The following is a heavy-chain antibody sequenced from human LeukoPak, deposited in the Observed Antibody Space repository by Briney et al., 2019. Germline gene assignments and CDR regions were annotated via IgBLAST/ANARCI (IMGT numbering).Heavy chain of an antibody. D-gene: IGHD2-15*01. CDR3: AISREAGYCSGGSCYVLGY. Sequence: ASVKVSCKASGYTFTSYGISWVRQAPGQGLEWMGWISAYNGNTNYAQKFQGRVTITADKSTSTAYMELSSLRSEDTAVYYCAISREAGYCSGGSCYVLGYWGQGTLVTVSS. J-gene: IGHJ4*02. V-gene: IGHV1-18*01. CDR2: ISAYNGNT. CDR1: GYTFTSYG.